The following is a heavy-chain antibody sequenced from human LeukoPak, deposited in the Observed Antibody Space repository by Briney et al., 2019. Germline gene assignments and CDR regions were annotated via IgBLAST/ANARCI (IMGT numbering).Heavy chain of an antibody. CDR3: ARRNSMDELASFRSYYFDY. J-gene: IGHJ4*02. D-gene: IGHD1-1*01. CDR1: GYSFTSYW. CDR2: IYPGDSDT. V-gene: IGHV5-51*01. Sequence: GESLKISCKGSGYSFTSYWIGWVRQMPGKGLEWVGIIYPGDSDTRYSPSFQGQVTISADKSISTAYLQWSSLKASDTAMYYCARRNSMDELASFRSYYFDYWGQGTLVTVSS.